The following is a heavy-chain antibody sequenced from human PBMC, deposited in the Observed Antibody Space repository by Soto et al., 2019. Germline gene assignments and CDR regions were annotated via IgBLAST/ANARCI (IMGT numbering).Heavy chain of an antibody. J-gene: IGHJ6*03. Sequence: GGSLRLSCAASGFTFSSYAMSWVRQAPGKGLEWVSAISGSGGSTYYADSVKGRFTISRDNSKNTLYLQMNSLRAEDTAVYYCAKVKYCSGGSCYSGAAYYYYYYMDVWGKGTTVTVSS. CDR1: GFTFSSYA. CDR2: ISGSGGST. V-gene: IGHV3-23*01. CDR3: AKVKYCSGGSCYSGAAYYYYYYMDV. D-gene: IGHD2-15*01.